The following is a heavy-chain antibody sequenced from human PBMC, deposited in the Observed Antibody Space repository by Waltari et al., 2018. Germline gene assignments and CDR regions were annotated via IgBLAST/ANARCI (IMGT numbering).Heavy chain of an antibody. CDR2: ISSTSSAI. Sequence: EVQLVESGGGLVKPGGSLRLSCAASGFTFNTYTMNWVRQAPGEGLEGVSSISSTSSAIYYADSVKGRFTISRDNAKSSLYLQLNSLRAEDTAVYYCAGGYSSYYGMDVWGQGTTVTVSS. V-gene: IGHV3-21*02. D-gene: IGHD6-13*01. CDR1: GFTFNTYT. CDR3: AGGYSSYYGMDV. J-gene: IGHJ6*02.